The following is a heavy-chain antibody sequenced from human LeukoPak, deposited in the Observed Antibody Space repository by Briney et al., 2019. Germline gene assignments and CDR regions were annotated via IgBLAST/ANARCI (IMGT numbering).Heavy chain of an antibody. J-gene: IGHJ6*03. D-gene: IGHD3-22*01. CDR1: GFTFSSHS. CDR3: ARDKPAYYDSSGYDGFLGRYYYYYMDV. CDR2: ISGGSTTI. V-gene: IGHV3-48*01. Sequence: PGGSLRLSCAASGFTFSSHSMTWVRQAPGKGLEWVSYISGGSTTIYYADSVKGRFTISRDNSKNTLYLQMNSLRAEDTAVYYCARDKPAYYDSSGYDGFLGRYYYYYMDVWGKGTTVTVSS.